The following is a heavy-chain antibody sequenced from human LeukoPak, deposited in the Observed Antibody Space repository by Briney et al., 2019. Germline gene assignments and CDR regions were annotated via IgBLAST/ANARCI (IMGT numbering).Heavy chain of an antibody. J-gene: IGHJ3*02. Sequence: PGGSLRLSCAASGFTFSSYWMTWVRQAPGKGLEWVTNIMQDGSEKYYVDSVKGRFTISRDNAKNSLYLQMNSLRAEDTAVYYCARPVGATTSYAFDIWGQGTMVTVSS. CDR1: GFTFSSYW. D-gene: IGHD1-26*01. V-gene: IGHV3-7*01. CDR2: IMQDGSEK. CDR3: ARPVGATTSYAFDI.